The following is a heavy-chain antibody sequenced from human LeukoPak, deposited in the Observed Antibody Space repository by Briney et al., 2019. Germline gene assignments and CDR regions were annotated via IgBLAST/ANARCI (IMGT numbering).Heavy chain of an antibody. V-gene: IGHV4-59*01. J-gene: IGHJ4*02. CDR3: ARGGYQLLFGN. CDR2: IYYSGST. D-gene: IGHD2-2*01. CDR1: GGSISSYY. Sequence: SETLSLTCTVSGGSISSYYWSWIRQPPGKGLEWIGYIYYSGSTNYNPSLKSRVTISVDTSKNQFSLKLSSVTAADTAVYYCARGGYQLLFGNWGQGTLVTVSS.